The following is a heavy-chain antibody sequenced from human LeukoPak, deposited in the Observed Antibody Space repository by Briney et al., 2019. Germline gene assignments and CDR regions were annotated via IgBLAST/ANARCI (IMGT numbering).Heavy chain of an antibody. J-gene: IGHJ4*02. Sequence: GRSLRLPCAASGFTFDDYAMHWVRQAPGKGLEWVSGISWNSGSIGYADSVKGRFTISRDNAKNSLYLQMNSLRAEDTALYYCAKGPRSGWSPFDYWGQGTLVTVSS. V-gene: IGHV3-9*01. D-gene: IGHD6-19*01. CDR2: ISWNSGSI. CDR3: AKGPRSGWSPFDY. CDR1: GFTFDDYA.